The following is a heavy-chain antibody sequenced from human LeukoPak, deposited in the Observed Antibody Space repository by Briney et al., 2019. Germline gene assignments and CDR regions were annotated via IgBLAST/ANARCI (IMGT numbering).Heavy chain of an antibody. CDR3: ARHRRFGELIIWFDP. Sequence: SETLSLTCTVSGGSLSSYYWSWIRQPPGKGLEGMGEINHSGSTNYNPSLKSRVTISVDTSKNQFSLKLSSVTAADTAVYYCARHRRFGELIIWFDPWGRGTLVTVSS. CDR2: INHSGST. V-gene: IGHV4-34*01. CDR1: GGSLSSYY. J-gene: IGHJ5*02. D-gene: IGHD3-10*01.